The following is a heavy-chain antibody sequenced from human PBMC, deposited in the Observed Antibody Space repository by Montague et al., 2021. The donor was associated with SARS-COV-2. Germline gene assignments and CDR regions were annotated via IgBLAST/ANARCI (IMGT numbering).Heavy chain of an antibody. V-gene: IGHV4-39*01. D-gene: IGHD4-23*01. CDR3: ERRGDYGGPRFDS. J-gene: IGHJ4*02. Sequence: YNPSFKSRATISVDTSKNQSSLKLSSVTAADTAVYYCERRGDYGGPRFDSWGQGTLVSVSS.